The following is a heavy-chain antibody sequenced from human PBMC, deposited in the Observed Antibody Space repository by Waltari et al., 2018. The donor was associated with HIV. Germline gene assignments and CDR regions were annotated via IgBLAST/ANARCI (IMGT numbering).Heavy chain of an antibody. CDR2: IHTNTGNP. CDR3: ARDVGYSGYDYRAPDAFDI. J-gene: IGHJ3*02. D-gene: IGHD5-12*01. V-gene: IGHV7-4-1*02. Sequence: QVQLVQSGSELKKPGASVKVSCKASGYTFTSYAMNWVRQAPGQGLEWMGWIHTNTGNPTYAQGVTGRFVFSLDTSVSTAYLQISSLKAEDTAVYYCARDVGYSGYDYRAPDAFDIWGQGTMVTVSS. CDR1: GYTFTSYA.